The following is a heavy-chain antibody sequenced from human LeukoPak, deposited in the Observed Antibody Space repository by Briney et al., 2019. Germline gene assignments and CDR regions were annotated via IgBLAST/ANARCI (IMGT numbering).Heavy chain of an antibody. V-gene: IGHV3-21*01. CDR2: ISRSSSCI. J-gene: IGHJ3*02. Sequence: GGPLRLSCAASGFTFSSYIMNWVPQAPGKGLEWVSSISRSSSCIYYADSVKGRFTISRDNAKNSLYLQMNSLRAEDTAVYYCARVGYCSSTSCYLRISDAFDIWGQGTMVTVSS. CDR1: GFTFSSYI. D-gene: IGHD2-2*01. CDR3: ARVGYCSSTSCYLRISDAFDI.